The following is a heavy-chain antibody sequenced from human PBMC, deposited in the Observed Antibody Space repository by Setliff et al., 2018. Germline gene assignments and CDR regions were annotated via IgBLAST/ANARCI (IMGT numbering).Heavy chain of an antibody. CDR2: IYHSGST. CDR3: ARDYYGSGSYYPSYYYYGMDV. J-gene: IGHJ6*02. D-gene: IGHD3-10*01. CDR1: GGSISSGGYY. V-gene: IGHV4-39*07. Sequence: SETLSLTCTVSGGSISSGGYYWSWIRQHPGKGLEWIGSIYHSGSTYYNPSLKSRVTISVDTSKNQFSLKLSSVTAADTAVYYCARDYYGSGSYYPSYYYYGMDVWGQGTTVTVSS.